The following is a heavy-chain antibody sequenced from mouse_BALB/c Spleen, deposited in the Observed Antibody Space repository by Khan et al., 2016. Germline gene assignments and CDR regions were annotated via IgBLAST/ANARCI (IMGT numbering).Heavy chain of an antibody. D-gene: IGHD3-1*01. CDR1: GFTFSSFG. J-gene: IGHJ4*01. V-gene: IGHV5-17*02. CDR3: AVGLRYAMDY. Sequence: EVELVESGGGLVQPGGSRKLSCAASGFTFSSFGMHWVRQAPEKGLEWVAYISSGSSTIYYADTVKGRFTISRDNPKNTLFLQMTSLRSEDTAMYYCAVGLRYAMDYWGQGTSVTVSS. CDR2: ISSGSSTI.